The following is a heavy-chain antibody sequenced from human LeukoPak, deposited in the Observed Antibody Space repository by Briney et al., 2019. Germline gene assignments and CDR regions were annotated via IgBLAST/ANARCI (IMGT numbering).Heavy chain of an antibody. D-gene: IGHD5-18*01. CDR2: IYYSGST. J-gene: IGHJ4*02. Sequence: SETLSLTCTVSGGSISSYYWSWVRQPPGKGLEWIGYIYYSGSTNYNPSLKSRVTISVDTSKNQFSLKLSSVTAADTAVYYCARVGYSYGYVDPGFYFDYWGQGTLVTVSS. CDR1: GGSISSYY. CDR3: ARVGYSYGYVDPGFYFDY. V-gene: IGHV4-59*01.